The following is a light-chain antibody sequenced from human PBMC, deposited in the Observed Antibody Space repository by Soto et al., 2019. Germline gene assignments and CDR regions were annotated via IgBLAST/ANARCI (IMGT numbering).Light chain of an antibody. J-gene: IGLJ1*01. Sequence: SALTQPHSVSGSPGQSVAISCSGTSSDVGGYNYVSWYQQHPGKAPKLIIFDVNKRPSGVPDRFSGSKSGSTASLTISGLQAVDEADDYCCSYGGSFSVVATGTKVTV. CDR3: CSYGGSFSV. CDR2: DVN. CDR1: SSDVGGYNY. V-gene: IGLV2-11*01.